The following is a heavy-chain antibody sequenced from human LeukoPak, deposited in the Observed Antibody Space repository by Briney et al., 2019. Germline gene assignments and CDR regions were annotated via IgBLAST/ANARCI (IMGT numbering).Heavy chain of an antibody. D-gene: IGHD3-10*01. J-gene: IGHJ3*02. CDR1: GFTFSSYA. V-gene: IGHV3-30-3*01. CDR2: ISYDGSNK. CDR3: ARDMRVTRLGTITMVRGVLDAFDI. Sequence: GGSLRLSCAASGFTFSSYAMHWVRQAPGKGLEWVAVISYDGSNKYYADSVKGRFTISRDNSKNTLYLQMNSLRAEDTAVYYCARDMRVTRLGTITMVRGVLDAFDIWGQGTMVTVSS.